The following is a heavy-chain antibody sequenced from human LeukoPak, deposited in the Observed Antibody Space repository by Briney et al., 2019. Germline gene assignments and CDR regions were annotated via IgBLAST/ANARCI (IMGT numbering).Heavy chain of an antibody. V-gene: IGHV1-18*01. CDR3: ARVGSWFFLDY. D-gene: IGHD6-13*01. Sequence: ASVKVSCKASGYTFTSYGISWVRQAPGQGIEWMGWISANNGDTNYAQKLQGRVTMTTDTSTSTAYMELRRLTSDDTAVYYCARVGSWFFLDYWGQGTLVTVSS. CDR2: ISANNGDT. J-gene: IGHJ4*02. CDR1: GYTFTSYG.